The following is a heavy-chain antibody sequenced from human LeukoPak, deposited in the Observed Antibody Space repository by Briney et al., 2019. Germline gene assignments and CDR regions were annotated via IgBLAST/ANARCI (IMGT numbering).Heavy chain of an antibody. D-gene: IGHD3-22*01. CDR3: AIYYYDSSGYPPNWFDP. V-gene: IGHV4-34*01. J-gene: IGHJ5*02. CDR1: GGSFSGFY. Sequence: SETLSLTCAVYGGSFSGFYWSWIRQPPGKGLEWIGEINHSGSTNYNPSLKSRVTISVDTSKDQFSLKLSSVTAADTAVYYCAIYYYDSSGYPPNWFDPWGQGTLVTVSS. CDR2: INHSGST.